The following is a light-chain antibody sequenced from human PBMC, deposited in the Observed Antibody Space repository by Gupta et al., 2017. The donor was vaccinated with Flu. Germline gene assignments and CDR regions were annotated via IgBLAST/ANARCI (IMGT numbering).Light chain of an antibody. J-gene: IGLJ2*01. CDR3: QSFDTNNHVI. Sequence: MLTQPPPVSESPGRTVVISCTRSSGSIGSNTLQWYQQRPGSSPKTLIFEDKRRPSGVPDRFSGSIDISSNSASLTISGLKMEDEADYYCQSFDTNNHVIFGGGTKLAV. CDR2: EDK. V-gene: IGLV6-57*01. CDR1: SGSIGSNT.